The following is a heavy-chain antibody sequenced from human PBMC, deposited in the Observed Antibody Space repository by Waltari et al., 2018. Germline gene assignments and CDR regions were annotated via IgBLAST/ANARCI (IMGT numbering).Heavy chain of an antibody. J-gene: IGHJ3*01. Sequence: QLQLQESGPRLVRPSETLSLICSVSGVSITSNRTYWAWIRQSPGQGLEWIGTVSYSGTTYISPSLKSRVSVSRDTSKNQVSLILGSVTAADMAVYYCATYIGASVGTAAFDVWGQGTMVTVSS. D-gene: IGHD5-12*01. CDR3: ATYIGASVGTAAFDV. CDR2: VSYSGTT. CDR1: GVSITSNRTY. V-gene: IGHV4-39*01.